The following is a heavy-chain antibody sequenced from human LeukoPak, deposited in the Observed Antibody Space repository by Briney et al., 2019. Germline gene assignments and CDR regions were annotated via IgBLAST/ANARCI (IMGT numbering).Heavy chain of an antibody. CDR2: INPSGGST. CDR1: GYTFTSYY. J-gene: IGHJ5*02. D-gene: IGHD2-8*01. CDR3: ARELGYCTNGVCARVYNWFDP. V-gene: IGHV1-46*01. Sequence: GASVKVSCKASGYTFTSYYMHWVRQAPGQGLEWMGIINPSGGSTSYAQKFQGRVTMTRDMSTSTVYMELSSLRSEDTAVYCCARELGYCTNGVCARVYNWFDPWGQGTLVTVSS.